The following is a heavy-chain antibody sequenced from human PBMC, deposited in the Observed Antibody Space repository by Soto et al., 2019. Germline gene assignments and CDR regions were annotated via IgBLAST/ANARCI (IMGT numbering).Heavy chain of an antibody. D-gene: IGHD6-13*01. Sequence: ASVKVSCKASGYTFTSYAISWVRQAPGQGLEWMGWISAYNGNTNYAQKLQGRVTMTTDTSTSTAYMELWSLRSDDTAVYYCARDLNLGLAAEWGQGTLVTVSS. CDR1: GYTFTSYA. V-gene: IGHV1-18*01. CDR2: ISAYNGNT. CDR3: ARDLNLGLAAE. J-gene: IGHJ4*02.